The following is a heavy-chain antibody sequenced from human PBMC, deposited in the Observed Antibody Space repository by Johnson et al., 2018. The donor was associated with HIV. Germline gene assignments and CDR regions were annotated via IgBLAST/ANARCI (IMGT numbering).Heavy chain of an antibody. CDR3: ARGFHRGGAFDI. CDR2: ISYDGSNK. J-gene: IGHJ3*02. V-gene: IGHV3-30*03. CDR1: GIIFSHYG. D-gene: IGHD1-14*01. Sequence: QVQLVESGGGVVQPGRSLRLSCTVSGIIFSHYGMHWVRQAPGKGLEWVAVISYDGSNKYYADSVKGRFTISRDNSKNTLYLQMNSLRAEDTAVYYCARGFHRGGAFDIWGQGTMVTVSS.